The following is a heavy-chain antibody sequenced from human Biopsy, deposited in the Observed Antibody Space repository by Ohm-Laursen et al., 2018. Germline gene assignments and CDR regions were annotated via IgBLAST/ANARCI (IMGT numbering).Heavy chain of an antibody. V-gene: IGHV3-33*01. CDR3: ARAYPPPGRRLVVVAGDFDC. D-gene: IGHD2-15*01. J-gene: IGHJ4*02. CDR1: GFTFSGYG. Sequence: SLRLSCAASGFTFSGYGMHWVRQAPGKGLEWVAVIWYDGTDKFYADSVKGRFTISRDNAKNSLYLQMNSLRAGDTAVYYCARAYPPPGRRLVVVAGDFDCWGQGTRVTVSS. CDR2: IWYDGTDK.